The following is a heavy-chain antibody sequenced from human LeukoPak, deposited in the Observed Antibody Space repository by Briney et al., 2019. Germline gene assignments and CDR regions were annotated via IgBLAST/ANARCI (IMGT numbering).Heavy chain of an antibody. CDR1: GYTFTSYG. J-gene: IGHJ4*02. D-gene: IGHD5-24*01. Sequence: ASVKVSCKASGYTFTSYGISWVRQAPGQGLEWMGWISAYNGNTNYAQKLQGRVTMTTDTSTSTAYKELRSLRSDDTAVYYCAREGPAYRRPEMATIDSWGQGTLVTVSS. CDR3: AREGPAYRRPEMATIDS. CDR2: ISAYNGNT. V-gene: IGHV1-18*01.